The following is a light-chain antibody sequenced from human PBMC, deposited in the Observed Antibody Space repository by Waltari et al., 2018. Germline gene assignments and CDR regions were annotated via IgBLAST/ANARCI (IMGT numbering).Light chain of an antibody. J-gene: IGKJ1*01. CDR3: QQRT. CDR2: DAS. V-gene: IGKV3-11*01. CDR1: QSVSSY. Sequence: EIVLTQSPATLSLSPGERATLSCRASQSVSSYLAWYQQKPVQAPRLLIYDASNRATGIPARFSGSGSGTDFTLTISSLEPEDFAVYYCQQRTFGQGTKVEIK.